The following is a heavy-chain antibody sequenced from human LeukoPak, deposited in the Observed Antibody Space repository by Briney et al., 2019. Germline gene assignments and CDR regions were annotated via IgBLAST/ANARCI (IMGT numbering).Heavy chain of an antibody. D-gene: IGHD4-17*01. CDR1: GFTLSTKY. V-gene: IGHV3-66*01. CDR2: IYSDGST. J-gene: IGHJ4*02. Sequence: GGSLSLSCAASGFTLSTKYINWVRQAPGKGLEWVSVIYSDGSTHSADSVKGRFTISSDNSRNTVFLQMNSLRAEDTAVYYCATGDRAWDFWGQGTVVTVSS. CDR3: ATGDRAWDF.